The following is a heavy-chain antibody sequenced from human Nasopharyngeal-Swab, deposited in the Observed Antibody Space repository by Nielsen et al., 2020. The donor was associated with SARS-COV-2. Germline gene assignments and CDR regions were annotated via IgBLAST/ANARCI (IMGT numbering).Heavy chain of an antibody. V-gene: IGHV3-33*01. Sequence: VRQAPGKGLEWGAVIWYDGSNKYYADSVKGRFTISRDNSKNTLYLQMNSLRAEDTAVYYCARGPHMVRGTYSYYYYMDVWGKGTTVTVSS. CDR2: IWYDGSNK. J-gene: IGHJ6*03. CDR3: ARGPHMVRGTYSYYYYMDV. D-gene: IGHD3-10*01.